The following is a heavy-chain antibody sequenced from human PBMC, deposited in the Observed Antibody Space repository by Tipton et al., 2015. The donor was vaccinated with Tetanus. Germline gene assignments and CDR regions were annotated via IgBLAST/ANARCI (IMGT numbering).Heavy chain of an antibody. V-gene: IGHV4-39*01. CDR2: ISYSGNT. Sequence: TLSLTCTVSGGSISSGVYYWGWLRQDPGKGLEWIGRISYSGNTAYNPSLKSRVPISVDTSKNQFSLKLTSVTAADTAVYYCARRGGDFLTGYYDSWGQGTPVIVSS. CDR3: ARRGGDFLTGYYDS. CDR1: GGSISSGVYY. D-gene: IGHD3-9*01. J-gene: IGHJ4*02.